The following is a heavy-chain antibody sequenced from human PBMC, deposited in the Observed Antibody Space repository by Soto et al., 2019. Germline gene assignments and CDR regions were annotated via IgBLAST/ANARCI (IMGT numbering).Heavy chain of an antibody. CDR3: AKEGDFYDISTGYFGSKAYFDH. J-gene: IGHJ4*02. Sequence: LRLSCAASGFTFTSYGMHWVRQAPGKGLKWVAVISSDGRNKYYSDSVKGRFTISRDVSKNTVFLHMDSLSAEDTAVYYCAKEGDFYDISTGYFGSKAYFDHWGQGTLVTV. CDR2: ISSDGRNK. V-gene: IGHV3-30*18. CDR1: GFTFTSYG. D-gene: IGHD3-9*01.